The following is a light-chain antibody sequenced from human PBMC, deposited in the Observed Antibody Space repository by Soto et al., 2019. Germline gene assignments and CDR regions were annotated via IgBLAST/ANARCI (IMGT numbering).Light chain of an antibody. J-gene: IGKJ2*01. CDR3: QQYYSPPYT. CDR1: QGINGY. V-gene: IGKV1-8*01. CDR2: TAS. Sequence: AIRMTQSPSSLAASTGHRVNITCRADQGINGYLDWYQQKPGKVPNLLIYTASALQGGVPSRFSCSGSGTEFTLTISYLQSDDFATYYCQQYYSPPYTFGQETKVDLK.